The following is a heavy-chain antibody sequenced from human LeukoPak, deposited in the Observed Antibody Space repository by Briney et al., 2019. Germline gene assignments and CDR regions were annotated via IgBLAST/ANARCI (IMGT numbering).Heavy chain of an antibody. CDR1: GFTFSSYS. J-gene: IGHJ4*02. CDR3: ARVTRDGYNSLFDY. V-gene: IGHV3-21*01. D-gene: IGHD5-24*01. CDR2: ISSSSYI. Sequence: GGSLRLSCAASGFTFSSYSMNWVRQAPGKGLEWVSSISSSSYIYYADSVKGRFTISRDNAKNSLYLQMNSLRAEDTAVYYCARVTRDGYNSLFDYWGQGTLVTVSS.